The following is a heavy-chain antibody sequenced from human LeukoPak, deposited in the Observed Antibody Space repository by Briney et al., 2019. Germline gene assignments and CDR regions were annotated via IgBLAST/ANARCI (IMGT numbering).Heavy chain of an antibody. V-gene: IGHV3-30*02. D-gene: IGHD3-10*01. CDR3: AKDIGLVRGDWFDP. CDR2: IRYDGSNK. J-gene: IGHJ5*02. CDR1: GFTFSSYG. Sequence: GGSLRLSCAASGFTFSSYGMHRVRQAPGKGLEWVAFIRYDGSNKYYADSVKGRFTISRDNSKNTLYLQMNSLRAEDTAVYYCAKDIGLVRGDWFDPWGQGTLVTVSS.